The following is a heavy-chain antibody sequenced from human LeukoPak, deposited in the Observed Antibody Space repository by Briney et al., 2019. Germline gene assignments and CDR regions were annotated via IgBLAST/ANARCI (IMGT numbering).Heavy chain of an antibody. Sequence: PSETLSLTCAVYGGSFSGYYWSWIRQPPGKGLEWIGEINHSGSTNYNPSLKSRVTISVDTSKNQFSLKLSSVTAADTAVYYCARGSHYCSSTSCRYYYYYGMDVWGQGTTVTVSS. CDR1: GGSFSGYY. J-gene: IGHJ6*02. CDR3: ARGSHYCSSTSCRYYYYYGMDV. CDR2: INHSGST. V-gene: IGHV4-34*01. D-gene: IGHD2-2*01.